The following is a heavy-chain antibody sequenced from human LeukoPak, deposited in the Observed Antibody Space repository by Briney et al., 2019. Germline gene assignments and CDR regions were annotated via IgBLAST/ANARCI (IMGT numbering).Heavy chain of an antibody. J-gene: IGHJ4*02. CDR1: GYAFTSYG. CDR2: IATYNGNT. D-gene: IGHD4-17*01. Sequence: ASVKVSCKASGYAFTSYGISWVRQAPGQGLEWLGWIATYNGNTKYAQKFQGRVTMTTDTSTSTVYMELRSVRSDDTAVYYCARNGDYVPYFDYWGQGTLVTVSS. V-gene: IGHV1-18*01. CDR3: ARNGDYVPYFDY.